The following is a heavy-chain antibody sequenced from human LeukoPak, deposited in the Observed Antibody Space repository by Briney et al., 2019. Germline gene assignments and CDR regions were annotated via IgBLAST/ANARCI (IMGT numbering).Heavy chain of an antibody. D-gene: IGHD3-22*01. V-gene: IGHV1-69*05. CDR3: ARVNGNSGYYVDY. Sequence: SVKVSCKASGGTFSSYAISWVRQAPGQGLEWMGRIIPIFGTANYAQKFQGRVTITTDESTSTAYMELSSLRSEDPAVYYCARVNGNSGYYVDYWGQGTLVTVSS. J-gene: IGHJ4*02. CDR1: GGTFSSYA. CDR2: IIPIFGTA.